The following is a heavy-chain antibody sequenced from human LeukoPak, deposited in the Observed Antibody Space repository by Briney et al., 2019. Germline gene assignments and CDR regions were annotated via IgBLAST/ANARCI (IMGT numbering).Heavy chain of an antibody. V-gene: IGHV1-18*01. CDR2: ISAYNGNT. Sequence: ASVKVSCKASGYSFTNCGITWVRQAPGQGLEWMGWISAYNGNTKYAQKFQGRVTLTTDTSTSTAYMELRSLRSDDTAVYYCARESGTYNWLDPWGQGTLVSVSS. CDR1: GYSFTNCG. J-gene: IGHJ5*02. D-gene: IGHD3-3*01. CDR3: ARESGTYNWLDP.